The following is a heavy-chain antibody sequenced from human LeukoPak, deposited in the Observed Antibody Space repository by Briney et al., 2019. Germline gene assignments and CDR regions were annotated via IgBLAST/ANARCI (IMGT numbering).Heavy chain of an antibody. D-gene: IGHD6-13*01. CDR2: IYYSGST. CDR3: AIVHSGYSSSWSGYYYYYMYV. J-gene: IGHJ6*03. V-gene: IGHV4-59*11. CDR1: GGSISSHY. Sequence: SETLSLTCTVSGGSISSHYWSWIRQPPGKGLEWIGYIYYSGSTNYNPSLKSRVTISVDTSKNQFSLKLSSVTAADTAVYYFAIVHSGYSSSWSGYYYYYMYVWGKGTTVNVSS.